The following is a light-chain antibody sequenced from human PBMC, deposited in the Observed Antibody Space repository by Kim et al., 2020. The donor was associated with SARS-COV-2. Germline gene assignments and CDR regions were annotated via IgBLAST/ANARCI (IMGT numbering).Light chain of an antibody. J-gene: IGKJ1*01. CDR1: QSVLYSANNKSY. Sequence: ATINCESSQSVLYSANNKSYLALCPLRTEQRLKRCIYSASTREYGVPIRYSGGGSGTEITLSISALQAEDVAVYYCQKYYTAPWSFVQRTKVEIK. CDR2: SAS. V-gene: IGKV4-1*01. CDR3: QKYYTAPWS.